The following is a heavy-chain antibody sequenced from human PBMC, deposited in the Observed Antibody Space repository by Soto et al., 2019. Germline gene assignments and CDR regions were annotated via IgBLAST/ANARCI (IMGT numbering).Heavy chain of an antibody. Sequence: EASVKVSCKASGYTFTSYGISWVRQAPGQGLEWMGWISAYNGNTNYAQKLQGRVTMTTDTSTSTAYMELRSLRSDDTAVYYCARVRQLDCSGGSCFLPNRDFDYWGQGTLVTVSS. V-gene: IGHV1-18*01. D-gene: IGHD2-15*01. J-gene: IGHJ4*02. CDR2: ISAYNGNT. CDR1: GYTFTSYG. CDR3: ARVRQLDCSGGSCFLPNRDFDY.